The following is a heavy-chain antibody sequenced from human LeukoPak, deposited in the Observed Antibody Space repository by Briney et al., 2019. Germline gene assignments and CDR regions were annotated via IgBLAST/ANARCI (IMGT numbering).Heavy chain of an antibody. D-gene: IGHD4-23*01. V-gene: IGHV3-48*01. Sequence: GGSLRLSCAASGFTFSIYSMNWVRQAPGKGLEWVSYISSSSSTIYYADSVKGRFTISRDNAKNSLYLQMNSLRAEDTAVYYCARGSGQTTVVTPEMGWYFDLWGRGTLVTVSS. CDR3: ARGSGQTTVVTPEMGWYFDL. J-gene: IGHJ2*01. CDR2: ISSSSSTI. CDR1: GFTFSIYS.